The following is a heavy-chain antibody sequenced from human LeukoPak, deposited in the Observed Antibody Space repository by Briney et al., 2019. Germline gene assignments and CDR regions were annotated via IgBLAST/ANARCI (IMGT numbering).Heavy chain of an antibody. V-gene: IGHV3-23*01. D-gene: IGHD2-15*01. CDR1: GFTFSSYG. J-gene: IGHJ4*02. CDR3: AKTWCSGGSCYFDY. Sequence: GGSLRLSCAASGFTFSSYGMSWVRQAPGKGLEWVSAISGSGGSTYYGDSVKGRFTISRDNSKNTLYLQMNSLRAEDTAVYYCAKTWCSGGSCYFDYWGQGTLVTVSS. CDR2: ISGSGGST.